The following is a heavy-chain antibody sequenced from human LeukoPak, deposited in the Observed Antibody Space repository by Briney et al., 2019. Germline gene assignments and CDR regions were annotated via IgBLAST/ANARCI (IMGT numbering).Heavy chain of an antibody. CDR1: GFTVSSNY. J-gene: IGHJ3*01. CDR2: IYSGGST. CDR3: AGTTTVITLTAFDF. Sequence: GGSLRLSCAVSGFTVSSNYMSWVRQAPGKGLEWVSIIYSGGSTDYADSVKGRFTISRDNSKNTLYFQMNSLRAEDTAVYYCAGTTTVITLTAFDFWGQGTMVTVSS. D-gene: IGHD4-17*01. V-gene: IGHV3-53*01.